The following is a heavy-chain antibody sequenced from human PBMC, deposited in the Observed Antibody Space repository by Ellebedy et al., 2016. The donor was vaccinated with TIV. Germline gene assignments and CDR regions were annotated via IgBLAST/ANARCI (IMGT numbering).Heavy chain of an antibody. CDR3: ARYLGLHWYPEPAAH. CDR2: ISGSGGSS. Sequence: GESLKISCAVSGFTFTNFAMSWVRQAPGKGLEWVSGISGSGGSSYQADSVKGRLTISRDNSKNTLFLQMNNLRAEDTAVYYCARYLGLHWYPEPAAHWGQGTLVAVSS. V-gene: IGHV3-23*01. D-gene: IGHD3-9*01. J-gene: IGHJ4*02. CDR1: GFTFTNFA.